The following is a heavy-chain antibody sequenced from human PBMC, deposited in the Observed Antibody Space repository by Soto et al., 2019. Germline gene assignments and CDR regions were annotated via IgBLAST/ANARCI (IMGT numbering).Heavy chain of an antibody. CDR2: IIPIFGTA. CDR3: ARVMRNFGPSYCSGGSCYSNWFDP. V-gene: IGHV1-69*13. D-gene: IGHD2-15*01. Sequence: GASVKVSCKASGGTFSSYAISWVRQAPGQGLEWMGGIIPIFGTANYAQKFQGRVTITADESTSTAYMELSSLRSEDTAVYYCARVMRNFGPSYCSGGSCYSNWFDPWGQGTLVTVSS. J-gene: IGHJ5*02. CDR1: GGTFSSYA.